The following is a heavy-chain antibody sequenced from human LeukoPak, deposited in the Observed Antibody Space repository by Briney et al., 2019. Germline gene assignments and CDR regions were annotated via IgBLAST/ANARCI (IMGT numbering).Heavy chain of an antibody. J-gene: IGHJ4*02. D-gene: IGHD1-20*01. CDR1: GYTFTSYG. V-gene: IGHV1-18*01. Sequence: GASVKVSCKASGYTFTSYGFTWVRQAPGQGLEWMGWINSYNGNTQYAPKLKGRVTTTIDTSTSTAYMELRSLRSDDTAVYYCARRGNWNDFHYWGQGTLVIVSS. CDR2: INSYNGNT. CDR3: ARRGNWNDFHY.